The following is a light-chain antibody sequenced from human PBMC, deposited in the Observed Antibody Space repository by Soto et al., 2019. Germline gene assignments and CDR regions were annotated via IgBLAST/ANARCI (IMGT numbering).Light chain of an antibody. CDR1: SSDVGSYDF. J-gene: IGLJ1*01. V-gene: IGLV2-11*01. CDR3: SSYTSISTLYV. Sequence: QSALTQPRSVSGSPGQSVTISCTGTSSDVGSYDFVSWYQQHPGKAPKLMIYDVTKRPSGVPDRFSGSKSGNTASLTISGLQAEDEADYYCSSYTSISTLYVFGTGTKVTVL. CDR2: DVT.